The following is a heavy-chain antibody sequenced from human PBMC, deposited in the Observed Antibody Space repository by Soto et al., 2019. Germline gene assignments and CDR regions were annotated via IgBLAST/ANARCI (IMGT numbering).Heavy chain of an antibody. Sequence: QVQLVQSGAEVKEPGASVKVSCKASGYTFQNYHMHWVRQAPGQGLEWMGIIHPSGDTKTYAQRFQGRLARTRDTSTSTAYMELSSLTSEDTAVYFCARDLWGSWTVDYWGQGTLVTVSS. V-gene: IGHV1-46*02. CDR1: GYTFQNYH. D-gene: IGHD3-16*01. J-gene: IGHJ4*02. CDR2: IHPSGDTK. CDR3: ARDLWGSWTVDY.